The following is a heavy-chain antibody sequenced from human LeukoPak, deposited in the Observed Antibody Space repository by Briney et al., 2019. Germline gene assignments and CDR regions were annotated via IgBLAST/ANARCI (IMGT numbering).Heavy chain of an antibody. V-gene: IGHV3-53*01. D-gene: IGHD2-2*01. Sequence: GGSLRLSCAASGFTVSSNYMSWARQAPGKGLEWVSVIYSGGSTYYADSVKGRFTVSRDNSKNTLYLQMNSLTAEDTAVYYCARVGVVPAAIPDGFDIWGQGTLVTVSS. CDR3: ARVGVVPAAIPDGFDI. J-gene: IGHJ3*02. CDR2: IYSGGST. CDR1: GFTVSSNY.